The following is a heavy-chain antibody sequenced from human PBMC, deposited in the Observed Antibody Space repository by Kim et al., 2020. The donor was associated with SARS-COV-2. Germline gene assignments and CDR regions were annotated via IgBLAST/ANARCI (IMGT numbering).Heavy chain of an antibody. J-gene: IGHJ3*02. V-gene: IGHV3-74*01. Sequence: YEHTMKSRFTIYGHNAKNTLYLQMNSLRAEDTALYYCARGILRTKGAFDIWGQGAMVTVSS. D-gene: IGHD1-26*01. CDR3: ARGILRTKGAFDI.